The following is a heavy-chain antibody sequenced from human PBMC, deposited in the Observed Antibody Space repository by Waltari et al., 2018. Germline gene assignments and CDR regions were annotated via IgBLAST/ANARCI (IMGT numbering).Heavy chain of an antibody. CDR3: ARGNRMNYYYYGMDV. J-gene: IGHJ6*02. V-gene: IGHV3-48*03. Sequence: EVQLVESGGGLVQPGGSLRLSCAASGFTFRSYEMNWVRQAPGKGLEWVSYISSSGSTIYYADSVKCRFTISRDNAKNSLYLQMNSLRAEDTAVYYCARGNRMNYYYYGMDVWGQGTTVTVSS. CDR2: ISSSGSTI. CDR1: GFTFRSYE.